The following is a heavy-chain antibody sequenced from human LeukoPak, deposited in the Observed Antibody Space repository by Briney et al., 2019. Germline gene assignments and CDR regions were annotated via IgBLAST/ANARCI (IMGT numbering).Heavy chain of an antibody. J-gene: IGHJ4*02. CDR2: IYYSGST. CDR1: GGSISSSSYY. D-gene: IGHD3-10*01. V-gene: IGHV4-39*07. CDR3: TRAKDYGSRSPVYYFDY. Sequence: PSETLSLTCTVSGGSISSSSYYWGWIRQPPGKGLEWIGSIYYSGSTYYNPSLKSRVTISIDTSKNQFSLKLSSVTAADTAVYYCTRAKDYGSRSPVYYFDYWGQGTLVTVSS.